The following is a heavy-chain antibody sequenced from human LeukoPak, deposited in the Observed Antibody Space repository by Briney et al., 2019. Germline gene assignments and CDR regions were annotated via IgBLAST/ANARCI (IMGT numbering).Heavy chain of an antibody. Sequence: PGGSLRLSWLVTAFTLPDNWICSVRQAPGKGLEWVANIKQDGSEKYYVDSVKGRFTISRDNAKNSLYLQKNSLRAEDTAVYYCARKDVIIIPPAAIDVWGQGTMVTVSS. CDR1: AFTLPDNW. D-gene: IGHD3-10*01. CDR2: IKQDGSEK. CDR3: ARKDVIIIPPAAIDV. J-gene: IGHJ3*01. V-gene: IGHV3-7*04.